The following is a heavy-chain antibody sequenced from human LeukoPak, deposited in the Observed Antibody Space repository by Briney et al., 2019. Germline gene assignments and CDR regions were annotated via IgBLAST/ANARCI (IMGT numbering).Heavy chain of an antibody. CDR3: ARGPPSSPYYYDSSGYYPFDY. J-gene: IGHJ4*02. CDR1: GYTFTDYY. D-gene: IGHD3-22*01. CDR2: INPNSGGT. Sequence: ASVTVSCKASGYTFTDYYMHWVRQAPGQGLEWMGRINPNSGGTNYAQKFQGRVTMTRDTSISTAYMELSRLRSDDTAVYYCARGPPSSPYYYDSSGYYPFDYWGQGTLDTVSS. V-gene: IGHV1-2*06.